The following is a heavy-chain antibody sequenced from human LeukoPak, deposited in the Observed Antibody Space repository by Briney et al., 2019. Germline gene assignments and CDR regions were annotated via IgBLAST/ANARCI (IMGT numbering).Heavy chain of an antibody. CDR2: ISSSSAT. CDR3: ARYCSGSICYSGVDN. J-gene: IGHJ4*02. V-gene: IGHV3-48*01. D-gene: IGHD2-15*01. CDR1: GFTFSTYS. Sequence: GGSLRLSCAASGFTFSTYSMNWVRQDPGKGLEWVSYISSSSATYYADSVKGRFTISRDNARDSLYLQMNSLRAEDTAVYYCARYCSGSICYSGVDNWGQGTLVPVSS.